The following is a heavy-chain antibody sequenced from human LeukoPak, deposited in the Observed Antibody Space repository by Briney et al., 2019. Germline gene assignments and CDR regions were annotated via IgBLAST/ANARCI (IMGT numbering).Heavy chain of an antibody. D-gene: IGHD2-21*01. Sequence: TSETPSLTCAVYGGSFSGYYWSWIRQPPGKGLEWIGCIFSSGSTYYNPSLQSRVTFSLDKSNNHFALKLTSLTAADTAVYYCARGLAHGGIANWFDPWGQGTLVTVSS. CDR1: GGSFSGYY. CDR3: ARGLAHGGIANWFDP. V-gene: IGHV4-34*01. J-gene: IGHJ5*02. CDR2: IFSSGST.